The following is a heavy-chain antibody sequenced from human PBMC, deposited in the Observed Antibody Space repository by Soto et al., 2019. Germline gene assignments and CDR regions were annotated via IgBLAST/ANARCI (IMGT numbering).Heavy chain of an antibody. CDR1: GFSFGSDW. V-gene: IGHV3-7*05. D-gene: IGHD3-22*01. J-gene: IGHJ3*02. CDR3: TNDANYRDGSAYCVVFDI. CDR2: IRKDGSQE. Sequence: DVQLTESGGGLVQPGGSLRLSCGASGFSFGSDWMAWVRQAPGKGLEWVANIRKDGSQEHYADSVRGRFSVSRDNAKDFLYLKMNRLGLETAAVYYGTNDANYRDGSAYCVVFDIWGKGTMVTVSS.